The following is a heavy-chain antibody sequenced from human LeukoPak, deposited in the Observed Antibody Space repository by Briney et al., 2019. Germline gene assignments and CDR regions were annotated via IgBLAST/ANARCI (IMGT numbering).Heavy chain of an antibody. CDR2: IYYSGST. D-gene: IGHD3-22*01. CDR1: GGSISSSSYY. Sequence: PSETLSLTCTVSGGSISSSSYYWGWIRQPPGKGLEWIGSIYYSGSTYYNPSLKSQVTISVDTSKNQFSLKLSSVTAADTAVYYCASNHPPEGSKPGASGYYSYWGQGTLVTVSS. V-gene: IGHV4-39*07. J-gene: IGHJ4*02. CDR3: ASNHPPEGSKPGASGYYSY.